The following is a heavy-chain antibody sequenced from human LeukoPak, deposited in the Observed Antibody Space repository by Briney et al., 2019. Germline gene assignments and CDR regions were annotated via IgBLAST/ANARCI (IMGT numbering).Heavy chain of an antibody. CDR3: ARGIRGATRSDFDY. CDR2: ISSSGITI. Sequence: GGSLRLSCAASGFTFDDYGMNWVRQAPGKGLEWVSYISSSGITIYYADSVKGRFTISRDNAKNSLYLQMNSLRAEDTAVYYCARGIRGATRSDFDYWGKGTLVTVSS. D-gene: IGHD1-14*01. CDR1: GFTFDDYG. V-gene: IGHV3-48*01. J-gene: IGHJ4*02.